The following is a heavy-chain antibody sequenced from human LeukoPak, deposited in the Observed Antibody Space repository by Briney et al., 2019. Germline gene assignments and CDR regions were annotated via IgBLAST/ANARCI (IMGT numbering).Heavy chain of an antibody. CDR2: INPSGGST. V-gene: IGHV1-46*01. Sequence: ASVKVSCKASGYTFTSYYMHWVRQAPGQGLEWMGIINPSGGSTSYAQKFQGRVTMTRDTSTSTVYMELRSLRSEDTAVYYCARDIVVVPAAPDAFDIWGQGTTVTVSS. J-gene: IGHJ3*02. CDR3: ARDIVVVPAAPDAFDI. D-gene: IGHD2-2*01. CDR1: GYTFTSYY.